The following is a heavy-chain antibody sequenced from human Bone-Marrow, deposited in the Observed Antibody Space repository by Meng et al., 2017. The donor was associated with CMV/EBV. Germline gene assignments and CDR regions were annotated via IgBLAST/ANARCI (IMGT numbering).Heavy chain of an antibody. CDR3: AKGTGFLRPGEYYFDY. CDR2: ISWDGGST. V-gene: IGHV3-43D*03. Sequence: LSLTCAASGFTFDDYAMHWVRQAPGKGLEWVSLISWDGGSTYYADSVKGRFTISRDNSKNSLYLQMNSLRAEDTALYYCAKGTGFLRPGEYYFDYWGQGTLVTVSS. CDR1: GFTFDDYA. J-gene: IGHJ4*02. D-gene: IGHD3-10*01.